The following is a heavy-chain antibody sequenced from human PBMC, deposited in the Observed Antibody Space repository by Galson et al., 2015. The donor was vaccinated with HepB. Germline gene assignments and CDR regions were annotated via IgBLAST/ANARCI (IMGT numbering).Heavy chain of an antibody. CDR1: GFTFSSYA. CDR2: ISYDGSNK. V-gene: IGHV3-30*04. J-gene: IGHJ4*02. D-gene: IGHD6-19*01. Sequence: LRLSCAASGFTFSSYAMHWARQAPGKGLEWVAVISYDGSNKYYADSVKGRFTISRDNSKNTLYLQMNSLRAEDTAVYYCARDRRIAVAGPLDYWGQGTLVTVSS. CDR3: ARDRRIAVAGPLDY.